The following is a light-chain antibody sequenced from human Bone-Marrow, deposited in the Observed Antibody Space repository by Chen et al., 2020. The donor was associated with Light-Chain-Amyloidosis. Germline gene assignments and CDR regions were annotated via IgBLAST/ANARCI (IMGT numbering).Light chain of an antibody. J-gene: IGLJ3*02. CDR2: DDS. CDR1: NIVSTS. Sequence: SYVLTQPSSVSVAPGQTATIACGGNNIVSTSVHWYQQTPVQAPLLVVYDDSDRPSGIPERLSGSNTGNTATLTISRVEAGDEAYYYCPVWDRSSDRPVFGGGTKLTVL. V-gene: IGLV3-21*02. CDR3: PVWDRSSDRPV.